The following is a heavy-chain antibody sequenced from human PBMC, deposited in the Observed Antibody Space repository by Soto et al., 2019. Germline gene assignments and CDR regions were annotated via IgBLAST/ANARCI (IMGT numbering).Heavy chain of an antibody. Sequence: SETLSLTCTVSGGSISSYYWSWIRQPPGKGLEWIGYIYYSGSTNYNPSLKSRVTISVDTSKNQFSLKLSSVTAADMAVYYCARDFTNYYDSSGYYYGPGDAFDIWGQGTMVTVSS. CDR3: ARDFTNYYDSSGYYYGPGDAFDI. D-gene: IGHD3-22*01. CDR2: IYYSGST. J-gene: IGHJ3*02. V-gene: IGHV4-59*01. CDR1: GGSISSYY.